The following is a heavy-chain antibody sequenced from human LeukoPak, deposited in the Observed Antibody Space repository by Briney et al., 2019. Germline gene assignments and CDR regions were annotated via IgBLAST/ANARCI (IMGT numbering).Heavy chain of an antibody. Sequence: SETLSLTCRVSADSISNYYWSWLRQPPGKGLEWIAYISYSGDTNYDTSLKSRVTISIDTSKTQFSLKLSSVTAADTAVYCASPPPRYSTVGRVFDNWGQGILVTVPS. V-gene: IGHV4-59*08. J-gene: IGHJ4*02. CDR3: SPPPRYSTVGRVFDN. D-gene: IGHD6-13*01. CDR1: ADSISNYY. CDR2: ISYSGDT.